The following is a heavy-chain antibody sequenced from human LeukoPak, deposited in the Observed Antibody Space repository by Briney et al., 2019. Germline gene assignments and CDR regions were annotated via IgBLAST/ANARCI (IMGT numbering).Heavy chain of an antibody. Sequence: GRSLRLSCAASGLTFSSYGMHWVRQAPGKGLEWVAVISYDGSNKYYADSVKGRFTISRDNSKNTLYLQMNSLRAEDTAVYYCAKGDCSSTSCFFGNWFDPWGQGTLVTVSS. J-gene: IGHJ5*02. D-gene: IGHD2-2*01. V-gene: IGHV3-30*18. CDR3: AKGDCSSTSCFFGNWFDP. CDR1: GLTFSSYG. CDR2: ISYDGSNK.